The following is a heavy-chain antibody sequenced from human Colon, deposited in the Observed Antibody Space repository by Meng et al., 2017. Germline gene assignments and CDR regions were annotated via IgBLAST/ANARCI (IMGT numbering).Heavy chain of an antibody. CDR3: AKRRRDGYNSEFDS. D-gene: IGHD5-24*01. V-gene: IGHV3-11*01. Sequence: GESLKISCAASGFTFSDYYMSWIRQAPGKGLEWVSYMSSSGSTVSYADSVKGRFTISRDNSRNTLYLQMNSLRVEDTAMYYCAKRRRDGYNSEFDSWGQGILVTVSS. CDR2: MSSSGSTV. J-gene: IGHJ4*02. CDR1: GFTFSDYY.